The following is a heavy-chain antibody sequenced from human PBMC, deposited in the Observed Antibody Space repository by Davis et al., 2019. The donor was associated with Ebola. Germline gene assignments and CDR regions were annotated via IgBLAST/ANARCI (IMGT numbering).Heavy chain of an antibody. V-gene: IGHV6-1*01. CDR1: GDSVPSGG. CDR3: VRGWGRSGLDV. Sequence: PSETLSLTCVISGDSVPSGGWNWIRQSPSRGLEWLGRTYYNSKWYNDYAVSVKSRITINPDTSKNQFSLQLNSVTPEDTAVYYCVRGWGRSGLDVWGQGTTVTVSS. J-gene: IGHJ6*02. D-gene: IGHD3-16*01. CDR2: TYYNSKWYN.